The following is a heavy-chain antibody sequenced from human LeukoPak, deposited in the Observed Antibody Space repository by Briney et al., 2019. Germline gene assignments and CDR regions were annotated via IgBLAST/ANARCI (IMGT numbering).Heavy chain of an antibody. Sequence: GGSLRLSCAASGFTFSSYSMNWVRQAPGKGLEWVSSISSSSSYIYYADSVKGRFTISRDNAKNSLYLQMNSLRAEDTAVYYCAVGFHDFWSGYSGNFDYWGQGTLVTVSS. CDR2: ISSSSSYI. CDR3: AVGFHDFWSGYSGNFDY. J-gene: IGHJ4*02. CDR1: GFTFSSYS. V-gene: IGHV3-21*01. D-gene: IGHD3-3*01.